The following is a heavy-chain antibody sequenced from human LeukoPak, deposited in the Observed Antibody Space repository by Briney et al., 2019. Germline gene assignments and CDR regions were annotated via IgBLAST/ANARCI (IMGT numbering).Heavy chain of an antibody. V-gene: IGHV3-48*04. CDR1: GFTFSSYS. Sequence: PGGSLRLSCAASGFTFSSYSMDWVRQAPGKGLEWVSYISSSSSTIYYADSVKGRFTISRDNAKNSLYLQMNSLRAEDTAVYYCARDRAYYDSSGYYPNWFDPWGQGTLVTVAS. J-gene: IGHJ5*02. CDR3: ARDRAYYDSSGYYPNWFDP. D-gene: IGHD3-22*01. CDR2: ISSSSSTI.